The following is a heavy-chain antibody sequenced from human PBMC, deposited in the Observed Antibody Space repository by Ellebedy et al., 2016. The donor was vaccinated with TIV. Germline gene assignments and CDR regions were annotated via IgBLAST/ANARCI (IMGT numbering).Heavy chain of an antibody. Sequence: ASVKVSCKASGGTFSSYAITWVRQAPGQRLAWMGWINAGNGNTKYSQKFQGRVTITRDTSASTAYMELGSLRSEDTAVYYCARRLTYYDILTGYPDPAPFDYWGQGNLVTVSS. D-gene: IGHD3-9*01. J-gene: IGHJ4*02. V-gene: IGHV1-3*01. CDR1: GGTFSSYA. CDR3: ARRLTYYDILTGYPDPAPFDY. CDR2: INAGNGNT.